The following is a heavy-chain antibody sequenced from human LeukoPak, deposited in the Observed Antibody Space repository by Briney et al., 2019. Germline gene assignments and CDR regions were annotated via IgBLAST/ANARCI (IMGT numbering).Heavy chain of an antibody. CDR2: LDPKSGGT. V-gene: IGHV1-2*02. Sequence: ASVKVSCKASGYTFNGYYIHWVRQAPGQGPEWMGWLDPKSGGTKYAQRFQGRVTMTWDTSVSTAYMDLARLRSDDTAVYYCAVGLDIAMPGKVPTGWGQGTLVTVSS. D-gene: IGHD6-19*01. J-gene: IGHJ4*02. CDR3: AVGLDIAMPGKVPTG. CDR1: GYTFNGYY.